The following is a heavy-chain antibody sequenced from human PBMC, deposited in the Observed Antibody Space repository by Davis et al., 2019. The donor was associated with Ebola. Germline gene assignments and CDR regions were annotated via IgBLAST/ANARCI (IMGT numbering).Heavy chain of an antibody. Sequence: GSLRLSCIVSGGSISSSSYYWGWIRQPPGKGLEWIGSIYYSGSTYYNPSLKSRVTISVDTSKNQFSLKLSSVTAADTAVYYCASGATIFGVVTLNWFDPWGQGTLVTVSS. V-gene: IGHV4-39*01. D-gene: IGHD3-3*01. J-gene: IGHJ5*02. CDR1: GGSISSSSYY. CDR2: IYYSGST. CDR3: ASGATIFGVVTLNWFDP.